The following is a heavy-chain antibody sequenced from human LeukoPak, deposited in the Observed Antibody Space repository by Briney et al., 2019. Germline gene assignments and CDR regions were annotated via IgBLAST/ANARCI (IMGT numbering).Heavy chain of an antibody. Sequence: GGSLRLSCAASGFTFSSYWMHWVRQAPGKGLVWVSRINSDGSSITYADSVKGRVTISRDNAKNTLYLQMNSLRVEDTAVYYCAREGRVSGYDFDCWGQGTLVTVSS. D-gene: IGHD5-12*01. J-gene: IGHJ4*02. V-gene: IGHV3-74*03. CDR3: AREGRVSGYDFDC. CDR1: GFTFSSYW. CDR2: INSDGSSI.